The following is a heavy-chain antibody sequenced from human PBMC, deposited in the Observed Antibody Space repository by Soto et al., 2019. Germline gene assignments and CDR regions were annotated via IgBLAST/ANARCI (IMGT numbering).Heavy chain of an antibody. CDR3: AIEGAGFGY. V-gene: IGHV3-73*01. D-gene: IGHD1-26*01. CDR2: IRSKANNYAT. J-gene: IGHJ4*02. CDR1: GFTFSASS. Sequence: EFQLVESGGGLVQPGGSVRLSCAASGFTFSASSMHWVRQAAGKGLEWLGRIRSKANNYATVYSEVLKGRSIISRDDSQDTMFLEMHNLRTVDTAMYYCAIEGAGFGYWGQGTLVTVSS.